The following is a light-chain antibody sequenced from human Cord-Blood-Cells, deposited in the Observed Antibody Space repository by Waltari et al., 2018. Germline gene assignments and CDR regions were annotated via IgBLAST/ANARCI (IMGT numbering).Light chain of an antibody. J-gene: IGKJ1*01. CDR2: KAS. V-gene: IGKV1-5*03. CDR1: QSISSW. CDR3: QQYNNYSGT. Sequence: DIQMTQSPSTLSASVGDRVTIPCRASQSISSWLATYQQKPGKAPKLLNYKASSLESEVPSRFSGSVSGTEVTHTISSLQADGFTTYYCQQYNNYSGTFGQGTKVEIK.